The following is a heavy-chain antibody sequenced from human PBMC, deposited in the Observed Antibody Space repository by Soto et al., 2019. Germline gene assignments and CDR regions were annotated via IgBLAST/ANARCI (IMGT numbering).Heavy chain of an antibody. Sequence: EVQLVESGGGLVKPGGSLRLSCAASGFTFSDAWMSWVRQAPGKGLEWVGRIKSKTDGGTTDYAAPVKGRFTISRDDSKNTLYLQINSLKTEDTAVYYCTTDGQVLANGMEVWGQGTTVTVSS. J-gene: IGHJ6*02. CDR2: IKSKTDGGTT. V-gene: IGHV3-15*01. CDR3: TTDGQVLANGMEV. CDR1: GFTFSDAW.